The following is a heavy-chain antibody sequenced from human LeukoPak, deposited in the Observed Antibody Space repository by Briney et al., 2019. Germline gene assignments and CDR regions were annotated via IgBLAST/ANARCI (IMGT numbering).Heavy chain of an antibody. V-gene: IGHV3-7*03. J-gene: IGHJ5*02. D-gene: IGHD3-3*01. CDR1: GFTFSSNG. Sequence: GGSLRLSCAASGFTFSSNGMHWVRQAPGKGLEWVANIKQDGSEKYYVDSVKGRFTISRDNAKNSLYLQMNSLRAEDTAVYYCAKDPMYYDFWSGTPAGWFDPWGQGTLVTVSS. CDR3: AKDPMYYDFWSGTPAGWFDP. CDR2: IKQDGSEK.